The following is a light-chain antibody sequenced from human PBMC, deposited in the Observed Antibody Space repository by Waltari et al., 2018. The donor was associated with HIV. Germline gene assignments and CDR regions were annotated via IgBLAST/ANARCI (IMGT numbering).Light chain of an antibody. CDR3: QSADSTGTYWV. Sequence: SYELTPPPSASVSPGQTARLSCSGDALPTPYVFWYQQRPGQAPVMVIYRDKERPSGIPDRFAGSRAGTTVTLTISGVQAEDEADYYCQSADSTGTYWVFGGGTKLTVL. V-gene: IGLV3-25*03. J-gene: IGLJ3*02. CDR2: RDK. CDR1: ALPTPY.